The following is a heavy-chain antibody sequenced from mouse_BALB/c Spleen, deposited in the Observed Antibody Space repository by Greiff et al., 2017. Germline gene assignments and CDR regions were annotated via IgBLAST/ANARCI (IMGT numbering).Heavy chain of an antibody. CDR3: ARQGLGAMDY. V-gene: IGHV5-12-2*01. CDR1: GFTFSSYT. J-gene: IGHJ4*01. Sequence: EVQLVESGGGLVQPGRSLKLSCAASGFTFSSYTMSWVRQTPEKRLEWVAYISNGGGTTYYPDTVKGRFTISRDNAKNTLYLQMSSLKSEDTAMYYCARQGLGAMDYWGQGTSVTVSS. CDR2: ISNGGGTT. D-gene: IGHD3-3*01.